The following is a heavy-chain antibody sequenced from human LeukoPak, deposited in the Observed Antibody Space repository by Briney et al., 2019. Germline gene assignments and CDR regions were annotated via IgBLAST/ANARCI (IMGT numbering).Heavy chain of an antibody. J-gene: IGHJ4*02. CDR3: VRDSYCGGDCYRLHDY. V-gene: IGHV3-48*01. CDR2: ISSSSSTI. CDR1: GLTFSLYS. D-gene: IGHD2-21*02. Sequence: GGSLRLSCEASGLTFSLYSMNWVRQAPGKGLEWVSYISSSSSTIYYADSVKGRFTISRDNAEKSLFLQMNSLRAEDTAIYYCVRDSYCGGDCYRLHDYWGQGTLVAVSS.